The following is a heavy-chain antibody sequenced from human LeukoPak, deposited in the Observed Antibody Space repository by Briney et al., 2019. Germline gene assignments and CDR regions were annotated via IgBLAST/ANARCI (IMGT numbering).Heavy chain of an antibody. D-gene: IGHD3-22*01. CDR3: ARVPTPNYYDSIHFDY. J-gene: IGHJ4*02. V-gene: IGHV5-51*01. Sequence: GESLKISCKGSGYSFTSYWIGWVRQMPGKGLEWMGIIYPGDSDTRYSPSFQGQVTISADKSISTAYLQWSSLKASDTAMYYCARVPTPNYYDSIHFDYWGQGTLVTVSS. CDR2: IYPGDSDT. CDR1: GYSFTSYW.